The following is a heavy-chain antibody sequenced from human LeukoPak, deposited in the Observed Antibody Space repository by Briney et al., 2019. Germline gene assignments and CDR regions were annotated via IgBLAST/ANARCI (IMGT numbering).Heavy chain of an antibody. V-gene: IGHV3-30*18. CDR2: ISYDGSNK. Sequence: GGSLRLSCAASGFTFSSYGMHWVRQAPGKGLEWVAVISYDGSNKYYADSVKGRFTISRDNSKNTLYLQMNSLRAEDTAVYYCAKATDSSSLIGGYYGSGSYYYYYGMDVWGQGTTVTVSS. CDR1: GFTFSSYG. D-gene: IGHD3-10*01. J-gene: IGHJ6*02. CDR3: AKATDSSSLIGGYYGSGSYYYYYGMDV.